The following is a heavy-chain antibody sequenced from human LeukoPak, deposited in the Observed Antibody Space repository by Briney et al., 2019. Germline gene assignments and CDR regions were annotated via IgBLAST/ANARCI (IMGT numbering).Heavy chain of an antibody. CDR3: ARDIAAAGGDDAFDI. Sequence: GSVKVSCKASGYTFTSYGISWVRQAPGQGLEWMGWINPNSGGTNYAQKFQGRVIMTRDTSISTAYMELSRLRSDDTAVYYCARDIAAAGGDDAFDIWGQGTMVTLSS. J-gene: IGHJ3*02. D-gene: IGHD6-13*01. CDR1: GYTFTSYG. CDR2: INPNSGGT. V-gene: IGHV1-2*02.